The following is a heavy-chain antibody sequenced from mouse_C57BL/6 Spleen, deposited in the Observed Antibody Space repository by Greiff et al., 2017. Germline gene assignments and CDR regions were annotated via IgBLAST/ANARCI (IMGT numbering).Heavy chain of an antibody. CDR3: AKSGGSSHWYFDV. Sequence: VQLQQSGPGLVQPSQSLSITCTVSGFSLTSYGVHWVRQSPGKGLEWLGVIWRGGSTDYNAAFMSRLSITKDNSKSQVYFKMNSLQADDTAIYDCAKSGGSSHWYFDVWGKGTTVTVSS. J-gene: IGHJ1*03. CDR2: IWRGGST. CDR1: GFSLTSYG. D-gene: IGHD1-1*01. V-gene: IGHV2-5*01.